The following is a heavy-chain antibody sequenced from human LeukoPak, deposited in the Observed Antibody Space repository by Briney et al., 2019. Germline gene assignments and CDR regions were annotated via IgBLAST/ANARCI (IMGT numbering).Heavy chain of an antibody. J-gene: IGHJ4*02. D-gene: IGHD3-16*01. Sequence: GSLRLSCAASGFTFSSYSMNWVRQAPGKGLEWLGSNYFGRSTYYNPSLKSRVTISIDTSKNQFSLKLSSVTAADTAVYYCAGPGGLRGLDSWGQGTLVTVSS. CDR2: NYFGRST. V-gene: IGHV4-59*05. CDR1: GFTFSSYSMN. CDR3: AGPGGLRGLDS.